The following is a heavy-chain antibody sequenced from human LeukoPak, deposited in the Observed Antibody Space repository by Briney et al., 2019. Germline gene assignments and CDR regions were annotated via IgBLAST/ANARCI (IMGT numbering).Heavy chain of an antibody. CDR2: ISSSGSTI. CDR1: GFTFSSYE. Sequence: PGGSLRLSCAASGFTFSSYEMNWVRQAPGKWLEWVSYISSSGSTIYYADSVKGRFTISRDNAKNSLYLQMNSLRAEDTAVYYCARARVGYYGSGSYGYWGQGTLVTVSS. D-gene: IGHD3-10*01. V-gene: IGHV3-48*03. CDR3: ARARVGYYGSGSYGY. J-gene: IGHJ4*02.